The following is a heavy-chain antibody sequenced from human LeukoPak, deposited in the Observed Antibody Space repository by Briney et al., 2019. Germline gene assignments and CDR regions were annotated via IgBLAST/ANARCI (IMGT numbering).Heavy chain of an antibody. D-gene: IGHD1-1*01. CDR1: GGSISSGGYY. CDR2: IYYSGST. Sequence: SQTLSLTCTVSGGSISSGGYYWSWIRQHPGKGLEWIGYIYYSGSTYYNPSLKSRVTISVDTSKNQFSLKLSSVTAADTAVYYCARAPGSAYNAYYFDYWGQGTLVTVSS. CDR3: ARAPGSAYNAYYFDY. V-gene: IGHV4-31*03. J-gene: IGHJ4*02.